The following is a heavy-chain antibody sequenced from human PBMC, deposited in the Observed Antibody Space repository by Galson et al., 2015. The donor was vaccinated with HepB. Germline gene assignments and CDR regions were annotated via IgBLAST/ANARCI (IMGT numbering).Heavy chain of an antibody. CDR2: INHSGST. D-gene: IGHD5-12*01. Sequence: ETLSLTCAVYGGSFSGYYWSWIRQPPGKGLEWIGEINHSGSTNYNPSLKSRVTISVDTSKNQFSLKLSSVTAADTAVYYCARLVATRIYYYYYGMDVWGQGTTVTVSS. J-gene: IGHJ6*02. CDR1: GGSFSGYY. V-gene: IGHV4-34*01. CDR3: ARLVATRIYYYYYGMDV.